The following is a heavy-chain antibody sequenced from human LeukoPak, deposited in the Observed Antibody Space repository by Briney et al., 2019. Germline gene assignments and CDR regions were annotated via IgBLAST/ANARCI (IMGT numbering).Heavy chain of an antibody. CDR1: GFTVSSNY. V-gene: IGHV3-53*01. Sequence: GGSLRLSCAASGFTVSSNYMSWVRQAPGKGLEWVSVIYSGGSTYYADSVKGRFTISRDNSKNTLYLQMNSLRAEDTAVYYCARISRTTGTNAFDIWGQGTMVTVSS. J-gene: IGHJ3*02. CDR2: IYSGGST. CDR3: ARISRTTGTNAFDI. D-gene: IGHD1-1*01.